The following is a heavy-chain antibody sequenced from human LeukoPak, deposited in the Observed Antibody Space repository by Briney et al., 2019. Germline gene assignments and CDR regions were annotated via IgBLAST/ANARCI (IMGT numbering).Heavy chain of an antibody. CDR1: GLAFRNYA. CDR3: AKASVVLPAATFNY. V-gene: IGHV3-23*01. J-gene: IGHJ4*02. CDR2: ISGSDGRT. D-gene: IGHD2-2*01. Sequence: GGSLRLSCAASGLAFRNYAMSWVRQAPGKGLQWVSSISGSDGRTFYADSVKGRFTISRDSSESTLYLHMSSLRAEDTALYFCAKASVVLPAATFNYRGQGTLVTVSS.